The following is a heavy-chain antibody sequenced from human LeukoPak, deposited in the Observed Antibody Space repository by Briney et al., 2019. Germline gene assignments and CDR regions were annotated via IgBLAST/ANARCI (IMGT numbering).Heavy chain of an antibody. J-gene: IGHJ4*02. Sequence: GGSLRLSCVASGFAFSDDSMNWVRQPPGKGLEWVSSISSTSKYIYYADSVKGRFTISRDNAKNSLYLQMNNLRVDDSAAYYCAREYTAMAYDYWGQGNLVTVSS. D-gene: IGHD5-18*01. CDR3: AREYTAMAYDY. CDR1: GFAFSDDS. CDR2: ISSTSKYI. V-gene: IGHV3-21*01.